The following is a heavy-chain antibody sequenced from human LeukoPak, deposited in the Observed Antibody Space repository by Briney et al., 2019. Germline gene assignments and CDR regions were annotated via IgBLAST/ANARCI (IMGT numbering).Heavy chain of an antibody. V-gene: IGHV3-23*01. Sequence: GGSLRLSCAASGFTFSNYAMSWVRQAPGKGLEWVSAISGSGGSTYYADSVRGRFTISRDNSKNTLYLQVNSLRAEDTAIYYCAKMMFEGFCGGGTCYRYSPLDYWGQGTLATVSS. CDR1: GFTFSNYA. J-gene: IGHJ4*02. CDR2: ISGSGGST. CDR3: AKMMFEGFCGGGTCYRYSPLDY. D-gene: IGHD2-15*01.